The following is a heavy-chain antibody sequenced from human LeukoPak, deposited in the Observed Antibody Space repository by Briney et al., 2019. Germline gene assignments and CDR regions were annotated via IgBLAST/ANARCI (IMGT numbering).Heavy chain of an antibody. CDR3: ARGQRYFDWSHYYYYGMDV. J-gene: IGHJ6*02. D-gene: IGHD3-9*01. CDR2: IIPIFGTA. CDR1: GGTFISYA. V-gene: IGHV1-69*13. Sequence: APVKVSCKASGGTFISYAISWVRQAPGQGLEWMGGIIPIFGTANYAQKFQGRVTITADESTSTAYMELSSLRSEDTAVYYCARGQRYFDWSHYYYYGMDVWGQGTTVTVSS.